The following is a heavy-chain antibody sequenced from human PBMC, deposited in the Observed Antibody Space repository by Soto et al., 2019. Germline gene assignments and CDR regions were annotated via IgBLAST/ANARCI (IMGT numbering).Heavy chain of an antibody. V-gene: IGHV3-23*01. CDR2: ISPSGGST. CDR1: GFTFSSYA. D-gene: IGHD2-2*01. CDR3: ANLFGVIPTAI. Sequence: GESLKISCAASGFTFSSYAMTWVRQAPGKGLEWVSSISPSGGSTHYADSVQGRFTISRDNSKNTLYLQMNSLRAEDTAVYYCANLFGVIPTAIWGQGTMVTVSS. J-gene: IGHJ3*02.